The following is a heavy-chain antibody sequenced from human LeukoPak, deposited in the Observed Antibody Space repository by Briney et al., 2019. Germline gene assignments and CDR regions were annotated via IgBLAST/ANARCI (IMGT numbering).Heavy chain of an antibody. CDR3: ARDWLPARYYDFWSGYPYYMDV. Sequence: GGSLRLSCAASGFTFSSYAMHWVRQAPGKGLEYVSAISSNGGSTYYANSVKGRFTISRDNSKNTLYLQMGSLRAEDMAVYYCARDWLPARYYDFWSGYPYYMDVWGKGTTVTVSS. CDR2: ISSNGGST. J-gene: IGHJ6*03. CDR1: GFTFSSYA. V-gene: IGHV3-64*01. D-gene: IGHD3-3*01.